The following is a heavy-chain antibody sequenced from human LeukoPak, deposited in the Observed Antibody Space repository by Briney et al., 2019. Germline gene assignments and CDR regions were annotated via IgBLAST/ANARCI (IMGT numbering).Heavy chain of an antibody. CDR3: AREGAPSQFPASEYLQP. Sequence: ASVKISCTASGYTFTRFFMYWVRQAPGQGPEWMGRIKVSGGATDYAQKFQARVTMTSDTSTNTVYMEMSNLRSDDTAVYYCAREGAPSQFPASEYLQPWGQGTLVIVSA. V-gene: IGHV1-46*01. CDR2: IKVSGGAT. J-gene: IGHJ1*01. D-gene: IGHD2-2*01. CDR1: GYTFTRFF.